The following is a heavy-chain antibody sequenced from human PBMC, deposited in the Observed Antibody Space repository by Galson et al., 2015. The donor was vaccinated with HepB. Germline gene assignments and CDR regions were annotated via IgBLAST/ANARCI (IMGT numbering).Heavy chain of an antibody. CDR3: VKGADSNDDRYDY. V-gene: IGHV3-23*01. D-gene: IGHD1-1*01. CDR1: GFIFRNYA. J-gene: IGHJ4*02. CDR2: MSDTGVNT. Sequence: SLRLSCAASGFIFRNYAMTWVRQAPGTGLEWVSGMSDTGVNTYYADAVKDRFTISRDNSKTMLYLHMSGLRVEDTATYFCVKGADSNDDRYDYWGQGTLVTVSS.